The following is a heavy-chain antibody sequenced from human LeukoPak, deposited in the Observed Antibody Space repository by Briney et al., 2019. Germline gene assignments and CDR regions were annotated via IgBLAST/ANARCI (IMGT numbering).Heavy chain of an antibody. J-gene: IGHJ6*02. CDR3: ASLLTPYHGSGGGGMDV. V-gene: IGHV3-74*01. CDR2: ISGDGSMT. Sequence: GGSLRLSCAASGFTFSSYEMNWVRQAPGKGLEWVSRISGDGSMTSYADSVKGRFTISRDNAEDTLFLQMTSLRVEDTALYFCASLLTPYHGSGGGGMDVWGQGTTVTVSS. D-gene: IGHD3-10*01. CDR1: GFTFSSYE.